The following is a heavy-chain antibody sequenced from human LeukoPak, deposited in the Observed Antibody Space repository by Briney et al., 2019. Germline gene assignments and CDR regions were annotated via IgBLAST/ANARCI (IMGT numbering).Heavy chain of an antibody. CDR2: ISGTGGST. V-gene: IGHV3-23*01. CDR3: AKGALTAMVNHYYYGMDV. Sequence: GGPLRLSCAASGFTFSNYAMSWVRRAPGKGLEWVSTISGTGGSTVYADSVKGRFTISRDSSKSTLYLQMNSLRADDTAVYYCAKGALTAMVNHYYYGMDVWGQGTTVTVSS. J-gene: IGHJ6*02. D-gene: IGHD5-18*01. CDR1: GFTFSNYA.